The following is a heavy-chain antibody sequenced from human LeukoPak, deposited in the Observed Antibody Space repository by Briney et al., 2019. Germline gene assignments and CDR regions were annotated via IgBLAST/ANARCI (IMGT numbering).Heavy chain of an antibody. CDR3: ARGRGYGPYFDY. CDR1: GGSFSGYY. D-gene: IGHD5-18*01. CDR2: INHSGST. J-gene: IGHJ4*02. V-gene: IGHV4-34*01. Sequence: SETLSLTCAVYGGSFSGYYWSWIRQPPGKGLEWIGEINHSGSTNYNPSLKSRVTISVDTSENQFSLKLSSVTAADTAVYYCARGRGYGPYFDYWGQGTLVTVSS.